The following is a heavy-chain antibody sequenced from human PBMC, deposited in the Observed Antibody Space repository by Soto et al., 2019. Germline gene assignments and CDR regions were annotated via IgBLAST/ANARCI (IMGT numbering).Heavy chain of an antibody. CDR2: ISSRSSTI. V-gene: IGHV3-48*02. D-gene: IGHD1-26*01. CDR3: ASIIVGTTPGH. Sequence: ASLRLSYAASGFSFSSHSMNWVREAPGKGLEWVSSISSRSSTIYYSDSVKGRFTISRDNVKKSLYLQMDSLRDEDTAVYYCASIIVGTTPGHWGQGT. CDR1: GFSFSSHS. J-gene: IGHJ4*02.